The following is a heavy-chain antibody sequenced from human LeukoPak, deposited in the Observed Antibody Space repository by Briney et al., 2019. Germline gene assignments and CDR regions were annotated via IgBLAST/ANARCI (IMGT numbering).Heavy chain of an antibody. V-gene: IGHV1-2*06. CDR2: INPNSGGT. CDR3: ARDRGYSTPPYYYYMXX. CDR1: GYTFTGYY. J-gene: IGHJ6*03. Sequence: ASVKVSCKASGYTFTGYYMHWVRQAPGQGLEWMGRINPNSGGTNYAQKFQGRVTMTRDTSISTAYMELSRLRSDDTAVYYCARDRGYSTPPYYYYMXXWGKGTTVT. D-gene: IGHD3-22*01.